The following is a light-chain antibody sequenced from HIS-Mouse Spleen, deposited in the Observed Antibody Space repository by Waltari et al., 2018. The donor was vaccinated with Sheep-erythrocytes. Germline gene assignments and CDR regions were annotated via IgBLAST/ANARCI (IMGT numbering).Light chain of an antibody. CDR2: DVS. V-gene: IGLV2-11*01. CDR3: CSYAGSYTVV. J-gene: IGLJ2*01. CDR1: SSDVRGYNY. Sequence: QSALTQPRPVSGSPGQSVPISCPGTSSDVRGYNYVSWYQQHPGQAPKLMIYDVSKRPSGVPDRFSGSKSGNTASLTISGLQAEDEADYYCCSYAGSYTVVFGGGTKLTVL.